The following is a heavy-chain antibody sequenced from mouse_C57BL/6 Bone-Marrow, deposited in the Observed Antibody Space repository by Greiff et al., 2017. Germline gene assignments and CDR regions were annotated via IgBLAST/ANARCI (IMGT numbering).Heavy chain of an antibody. D-gene: IGHD2-3*01. CDR3: TSYDGYPIFDY. CDR1: GYTFTSYW. J-gene: IGHJ2*01. Sequence: EVQLQESGTVLARPGASVKMSCKTSGYTFTSYWMHWVKQRPGQGLEWIGAIYPGNSDTSYNQKFKGKAKLTAVTSASTAYMELSSLTNEDSAVYYGTSYDGYPIFDYWGQGTTLTVSS. CDR2: IYPGNSDT. V-gene: IGHV1-5*01.